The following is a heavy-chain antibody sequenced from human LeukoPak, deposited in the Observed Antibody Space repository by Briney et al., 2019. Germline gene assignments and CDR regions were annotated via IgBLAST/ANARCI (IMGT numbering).Heavy chain of an antibody. CDR1: GLTFNNSG. J-gene: IGHJ4*02. Sequence: GGSLRLSCAASGLTFNNSGMLWVCQAPGKGLEWVSSISSSSTYIYYADSVKGRFTISRDNAKKSLYLQMNSLRAEDTAVYYCAREYTALGFDYWGQGTLVTVSS. CDR2: ISSSSTYI. CDR3: AREYTALGFDY. V-gene: IGHV3-21*01. D-gene: IGHD5-18*01.